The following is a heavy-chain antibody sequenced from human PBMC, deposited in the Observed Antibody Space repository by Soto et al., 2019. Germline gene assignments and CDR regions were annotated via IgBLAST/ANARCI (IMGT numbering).Heavy chain of an antibody. CDR1: GFTFSSYG. D-gene: IGHD3-10*01. CDR3: APWFGAFDY. V-gene: IGHV3-30*03. J-gene: IGHJ4*02. CDR2: ISYDGSNK. Sequence: QVQLVESGGGVVQPGRSLRLSCAASGFTFSSYGMHWVRHAPVKGLEWVAVISYDGSNKYYADSVKGRFTISRDNSKNTLYLQMNSLRAEDTAVYYCAPWFGAFDYWGQGTLVTVSS.